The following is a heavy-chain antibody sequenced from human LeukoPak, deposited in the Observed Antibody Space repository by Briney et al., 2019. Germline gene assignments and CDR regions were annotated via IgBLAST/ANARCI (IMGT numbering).Heavy chain of an antibody. J-gene: IGHJ3*02. Sequence: SETLSLTCTVSGGSISGYYWSWIRQPPGKGLESIGYIYYSGSTNYNPSLKSRVTISVDTSKNQFSLKLNSVTAADTAVYYCVRVEQQRDGAFDIWGQGTTVTVSS. CDR3: VRVEQQRDGAFDI. V-gene: IGHV4-59*08. CDR1: GGSISGYY. D-gene: IGHD6-13*01. CDR2: IYYSGST.